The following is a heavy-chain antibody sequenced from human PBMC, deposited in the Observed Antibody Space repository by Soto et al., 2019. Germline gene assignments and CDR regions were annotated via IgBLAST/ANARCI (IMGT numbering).Heavy chain of an antibody. CDR2: IYYSGSA. CDR1: GGFLSSYY. V-gene: IGHV4-59*01. J-gene: IGHJ6*02. Sequence: KPSETLSFTFTVSGGFLSSYYWSWIRRPPGKGLEWIGYIYYSGSANYNPSLKSRVTISVDTSKNQFSLKLSSVTAADTAVYYCARDWRVSYYYYGMDVWGQGTTVTVSS. CDR3: ARDWRVSYYYYGMDV.